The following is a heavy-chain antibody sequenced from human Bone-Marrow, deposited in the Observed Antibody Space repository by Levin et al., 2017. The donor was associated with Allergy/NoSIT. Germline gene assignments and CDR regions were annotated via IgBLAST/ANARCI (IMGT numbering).Heavy chain of an antibody. CDR3: ARENHGNSSLWYYNGMDV. Sequence: LSLTCAASGLSFARYSMNWVRQAPGKGLEWIAYISSTGTTTYYAESVKGRLTISRDNAKKSLFLEMNSLRDEDTAVYFCARENHGNSSLWYYNGMDVWGQGTTVTVSS. V-gene: IGHV3-48*02. J-gene: IGHJ6*02. CDR2: ISSTGTTT. D-gene: IGHD2-21*01. CDR1: GLSFARYS.